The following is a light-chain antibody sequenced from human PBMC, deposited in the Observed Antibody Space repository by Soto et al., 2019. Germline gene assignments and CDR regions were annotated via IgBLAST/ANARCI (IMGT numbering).Light chain of an antibody. Sequence: QSVLTQPPSASGTPGQRVTISCSGSSSNIGSNTVNWYQQLPGTAPKLLIYSNNQRPSGVPDRFSGSKSGTSASLAISGLQSEDEADYYCAAWDDSLNAYVFGTETQLTVL. CDR2: SNN. V-gene: IGLV1-44*01. J-gene: IGLJ1*01. CDR3: AAWDDSLNAYV. CDR1: SSNIGSNT.